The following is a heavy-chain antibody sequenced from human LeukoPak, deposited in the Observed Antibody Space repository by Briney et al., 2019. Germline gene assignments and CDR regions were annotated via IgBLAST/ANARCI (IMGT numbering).Heavy chain of an antibody. V-gene: IGHV3-21*01. CDR2: ISSSSSYI. CDR3: ARGRSGSHYFDY. CDR1: GFTFSSYS. J-gene: IGHJ4*02. D-gene: IGHD1-26*01. Sequence: GGSLRLSCAASGFTFSSYSMNWVRQAPGKGLEWVSSISSSSSYIYYADSVKGRFTISRDNAKNSLYLQMNSLRAKDTAVYYCARGRSGSHYFDYWGQGTLVTVSS.